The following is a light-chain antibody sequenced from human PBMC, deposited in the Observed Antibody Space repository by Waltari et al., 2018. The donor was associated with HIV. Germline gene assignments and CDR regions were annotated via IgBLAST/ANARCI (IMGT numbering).Light chain of an antibody. Sequence: QSVLTQSPSVSEAPGQSVTISCSGSDSNIGSHAVTWYQQFPGKPPRLLVYNDDLILSGVSDRLSASKSGTSASLAINDLQSEHESHYYCAAWDDGLNGVIFVGGTKVTVL. V-gene: IGLV1-36*01. CDR1: DSNIGSHA. CDR2: NDD. CDR3: AAWDDGLNGVI. J-gene: IGLJ2*01.